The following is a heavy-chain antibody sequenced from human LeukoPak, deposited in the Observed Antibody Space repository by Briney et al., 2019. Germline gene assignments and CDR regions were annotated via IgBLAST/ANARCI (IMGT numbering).Heavy chain of an antibody. CDR2: ISSRGSII. CDR1: GFTFSSYE. Sequence: GGSLRLSCAASGFTFSSYEMNWVRQAPGKGLEWVSYISSRGSIISYADSVKGRFTISRENSKNTLYLQMNSLRAEDTAVYYCAKGKGLRYFDWDDAFDIWGQGTMVTVSS. V-gene: IGHV3-48*03. D-gene: IGHD3-9*01. CDR3: AKGKGLRYFDWDDAFDI. J-gene: IGHJ3*02.